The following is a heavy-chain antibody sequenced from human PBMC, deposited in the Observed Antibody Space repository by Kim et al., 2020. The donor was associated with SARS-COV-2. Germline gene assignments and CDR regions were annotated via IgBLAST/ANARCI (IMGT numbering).Heavy chain of an antibody. CDR3: ARDAVETTVPELNWFDP. CDR1: GFSFNSYT. CDR2: ISSDSNYM. V-gene: IGHV3-21*01. D-gene: IGHD6-19*01. Sequence: GGSLRLSCVASGFSFNSYTMNWIRQAPGQGLEWISSISSDSNYMYYADSVKGRFTVSRDDAKKSVSLQMDSLRAEDTAVYYCARDAVETTVPELNWFDPWGQGALVTVSS. J-gene: IGHJ5*02.